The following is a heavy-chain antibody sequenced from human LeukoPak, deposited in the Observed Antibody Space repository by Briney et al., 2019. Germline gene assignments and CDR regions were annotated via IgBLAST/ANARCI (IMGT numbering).Heavy chain of an antibody. D-gene: IGHD1-26*01. Sequence: PGGSLRLSCAASGFTFSSYGMHWVRQAPGKGLEWVAVISYDGSNKYYADSVKGRFTISRDNSKNTLYLQMNSLSAEDTAVYYCATQGGELITYWGQGTLVTVSS. CDR3: ATQGGELITY. V-gene: IGHV3-30*03. CDR1: GFTFSSYG. J-gene: IGHJ4*02. CDR2: ISYDGSNK.